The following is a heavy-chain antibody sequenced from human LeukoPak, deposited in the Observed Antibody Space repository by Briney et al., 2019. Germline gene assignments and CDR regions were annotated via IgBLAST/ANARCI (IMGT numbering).Heavy chain of an antibody. Sequence: PGGSLRLSCAASGFTFSSDGMRWVRQAPGKGLEWVAVISYDGSNKYYAGSVKGRFTISRDNSKNTLYLQMNSLRAEDTAVYYCAKVRAAAGAYFDYWGEGTLVTVSS. CDR3: AKVRAAAGAYFDY. D-gene: IGHD6-13*01. CDR1: GFTFSSDG. V-gene: IGHV3-30*18. J-gene: IGHJ4*02. CDR2: ISYDGSNK.